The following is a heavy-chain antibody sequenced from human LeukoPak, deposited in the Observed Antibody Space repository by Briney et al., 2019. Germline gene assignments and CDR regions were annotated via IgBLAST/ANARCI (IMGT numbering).Heavy chain of an antibody. CDR3: ARGTFSSSSPYYFDY. Sequence: PSETLSLTCAVYGGSFSGYYWSWIRQPPGKGLEWIGEINHSGSTNYNPSLKSRVTISVDTSKNQLSLKLSSVAAADTAVYYCARGTFSSSSPYYFDYWGQGTLVTVSS. V-gene: IGHV4-34*01. J-gene: IGHJ4*02. CDR2: INHSGST. CDR1: GGSFSGYY. D-gene: IGHD6-6*01.